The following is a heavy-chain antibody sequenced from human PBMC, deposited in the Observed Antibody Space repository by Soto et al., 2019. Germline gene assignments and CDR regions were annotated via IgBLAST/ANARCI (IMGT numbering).Heavy chain of an antibody. J-gene: IGHJ4*02. CDR2: IYYSGST. Sequence: SETLSLTCTVSGGSISSYYWSWIRQPPGKGLEWIGYIYYSGSTNYNPSLKSRVTISVDTSKNQFSLKLSSVTAADTAVYYCARDLGTSYFDYWGQGTLVTVSS. V-gene: IGHV4-59*01. CDR3: ARDLGTSYFDY. D-gene: IGHD2-2*01. CDR1: GGSISSYY.